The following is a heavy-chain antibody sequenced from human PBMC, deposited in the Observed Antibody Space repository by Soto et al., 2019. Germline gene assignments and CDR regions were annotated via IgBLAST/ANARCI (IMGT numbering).Heavy chain of an antibody. V-gene: IGHV1-2*04. J-gene: IGHJ6*02. Sequence: ASEELYCPAAGSRFPDDPIHWVRQAPGQVLECLGRINPKSGGTSTAQKFQGWVTMTTDTSISTASMELTRLTSDDTAIYYCARGDSTDCSNGVCSFFYNHDRDGWDQGTTGT. CDR1: GSRFPDDP. CDR2: INPKSGGT. D-gene: IGHD2-8*01. CDR3: ARGDSTDCSNGVCSFFYNHDRDG.